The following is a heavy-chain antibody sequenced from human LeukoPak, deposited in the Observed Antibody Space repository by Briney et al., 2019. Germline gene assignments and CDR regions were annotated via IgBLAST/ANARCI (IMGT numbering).Heavy chain of an antibody. CDR3: ARGICSSHSVGYYFDY. J-gene: IGHJ4*02. CDR2: INAGNGKT. Sequence: ASVKVSCKASGYTFTNYAVNWVRQAPGQRLEWMGWINAGNGKTKYSQDFQGRVTITRDTSASTAYMELSSLTSEDMAVYYCARGICSSHSVGYYFDYWGQGTLVTVSS. D-gene: IGHD2-2*01. CDR1: GYTFTNYA. V-gene: IGHV1-3*03.